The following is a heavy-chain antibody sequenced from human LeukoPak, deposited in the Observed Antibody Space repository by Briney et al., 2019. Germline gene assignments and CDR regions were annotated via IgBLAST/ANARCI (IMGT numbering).Heavy chain of an antibody. V-gene: IGHV4-59*01. CDR2: IYYGATT. CDR1: GGSICRYF. CDR3: ARGDGSGWSGGRNFPH. D-gene: IGHD6-19*01. J-gene: IGHJ1*01. Sequence: PSETLSLTCNVSGGSICRYFWSWIRQPPGKTLEWIGYIYYGATTTYNPSFKSRVTTSVDTPKNQVSLKLKSVTAADTAFYYCARGDGSGWSGGRNFPHWGQGTLVTVSS.